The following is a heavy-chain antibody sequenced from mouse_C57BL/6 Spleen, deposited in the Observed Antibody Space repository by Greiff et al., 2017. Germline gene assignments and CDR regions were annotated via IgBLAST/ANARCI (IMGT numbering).Heavy chain of an antibody. J-gene: IGHJ2*01. Sequence: QVQLQQSDAELVKPGASVKISCKVSGYTFTDHTIHWMKQRPEQGLERIGYIYPRDGSTKYNEKFKGKATLTADKSSSTAYMQLNSLTSEDSAVXFCARSPPVYYYGSSPYFDYWGQGTTLTVSS. CDR2: IYPRDGST. V-gene: IGHV1-78*01. CDR3: ARSPPVYYYGSSPYFDY. CDR1: GYTFTDHT. D-gene: IGHD1-1*01.